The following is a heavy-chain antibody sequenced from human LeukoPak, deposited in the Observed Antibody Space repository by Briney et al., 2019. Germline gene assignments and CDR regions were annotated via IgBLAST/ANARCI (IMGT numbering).Heavy chain of an antibody. J-gene: IGHJ4*02. Sequence: PGGSLRLSCAASGFTFSSYAMSWVRQAPGKGLEWVSSISSSSSYIYYADLVKGRFTISRDNSKNTLYLQMNSLRAEDTAVYYCAKEYSGYAGEYFDYWGQGTLVTVSS. V-gene: IGHV3-23*01. CDR1: GFTFSSYA. D-gene: IGHD5-12*01. CDR3: AKEYSGYAGEYFDY. CDR2: ISSSSSYI.